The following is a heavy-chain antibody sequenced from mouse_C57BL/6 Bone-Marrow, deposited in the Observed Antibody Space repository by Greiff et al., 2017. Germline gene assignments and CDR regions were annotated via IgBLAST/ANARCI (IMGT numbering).Heavy chain of an antibody. D-gene: IGHD1-1*01. CDR1: GYSFTGYF. Sequence: VQLQQSGPELVKPGDSVKISCKASGYSFTGYFMNWVMQSHGKSLEWIGRINPYNGDTFYNQKFKGKDTLTVDKSSSTAHMELRSLTSEDSAVYYCARSGTTVPYFDVWGTGTTVTVSS. CDR2: INPYNGDT. V-gene: IGHV1-20*01. CDR3: ARSGTTVPYFDV. J-gene: IGHJ1*03.